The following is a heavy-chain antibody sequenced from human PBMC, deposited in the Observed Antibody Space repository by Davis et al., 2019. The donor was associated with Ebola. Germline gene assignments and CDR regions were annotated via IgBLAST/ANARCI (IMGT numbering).Heavy chain of an antibody. Sequence: PGGSLRLSCVASGFTVSSNYMSWVRQAPGKGLEWVSVIYSGGSTYYADSVKGRFTISRDDSKNTLYLQMNSLRTEDTAVYYCARDDRYGSGGSDYWGQGTLVTVSS. CDR3: ARDDRYGSGGSDY. D-gene: IGHD3-10*01. CDR2: IYSGGST. V-gene: IGHV3-53*05. J-gene: IGHJ4*02. CDR1: GFTVSSNY.